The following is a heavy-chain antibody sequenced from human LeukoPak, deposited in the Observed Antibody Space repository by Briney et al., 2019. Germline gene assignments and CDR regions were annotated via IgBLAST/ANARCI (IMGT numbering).Heavy chain of an antibody. J-gene: IGHJ4*02. CDR3: ARDGLDWNDLFDY. Sequence: PGGSLRLSCEASGFTFSSYAMHWVRQAPGKGLEWVAVISYDGSNKYYADSVKGRFTISRDNSKNTLYLQMNSLRAEDTAVYYCARDGLDWNDLFDYWGQGTLVTVSS. CDR1: GFTFSSYA. V-gene: IGHV3-30*04. CDR2: ISYDGSNK. D-gene: IGHD1-1*01.